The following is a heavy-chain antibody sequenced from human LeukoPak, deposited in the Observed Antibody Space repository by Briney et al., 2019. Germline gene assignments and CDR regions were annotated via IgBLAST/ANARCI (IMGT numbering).Heavy chain of an antibody. Sequence: SLRLSCAAYGFTFDDYAMPWVRHAPGKGLEWVSGISWYSGSIAYADSVKGRFTISRDNAKHSLYLQMKTLSGEDTALYYCAKTGDRWGSGYLIYWYFDLWGGGTLVTVP. CDR2: ISWYSGSI. CDR3: AKTGDRWGSGYLIYWYFDL. J-gene: IGHJ2*01. V-gene: IGHV3-9*01. CDR1: GFTFDDYA. D-gene: IGHD3-22*01.